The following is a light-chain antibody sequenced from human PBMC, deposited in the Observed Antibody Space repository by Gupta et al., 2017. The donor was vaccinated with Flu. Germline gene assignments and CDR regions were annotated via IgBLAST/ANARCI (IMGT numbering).Light chain of an antibody. CDR2: YYSESDK. V-gene: IGLV5-37*01. CDR3: MMWPINAHVV. CDR1: SGIHVGEEN. Sequence: TWASGIHVGEENMGWCQRRPGGPPNYRHYYYSESDKGHGSGGPSRFSGSKDASAKTGILLISGRQAEDEADYYCMMWPINAHVVFGGGTKLSVL. J-gene: IGLJ2*01.